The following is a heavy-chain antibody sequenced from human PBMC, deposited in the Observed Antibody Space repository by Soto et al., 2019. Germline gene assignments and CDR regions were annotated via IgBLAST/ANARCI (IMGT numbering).Heavy chain of an antibody. CDR1: GFSFSDYA. CDR3: AKRSPYSSGWYSPIFDY. CDR2: ISESGGST. D-gene: IGHD6-13*01. Sequence: GGSLRLSCAASGFSFSDYAMSWVRQAPGKGLEWVSVISESGGSTHYADSVRGRFTVSRDNSKNSLSLRKNSLRDEDTAVYFCAKRSPYSSGWYSPIFDYWGQGALVTVSS. V-gene: IGHV3-23*01. J-gene: IGHJ4*02.